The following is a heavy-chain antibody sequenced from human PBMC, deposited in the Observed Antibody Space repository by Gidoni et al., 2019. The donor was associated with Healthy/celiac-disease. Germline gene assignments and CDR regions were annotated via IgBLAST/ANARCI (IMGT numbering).Heavy chain of an antibody. V-gene: IGHV3-73*01. CDR2: IRSKANSDAT. Sequence: EVQLVESGGGLVQPGGSLKLSCAASGFTFSGSALHWVRQASGKGLEWFGRIRSKANSDATAYAASVKGRFTISRDDSKNTAYLQMNSLKTEDTAVYYCTRLPDPDYDYIWGPQGYWGQGTLVTVSS. CDR1: GFTFSGSA. CDR3: TRLPDPDYDYIWGPQGY. D-gene: IGHD3-16*01. J-gene: IGHJ4*02.